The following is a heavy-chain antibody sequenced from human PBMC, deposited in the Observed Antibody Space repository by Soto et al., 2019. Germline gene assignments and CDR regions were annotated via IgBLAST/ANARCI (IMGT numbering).Heavy chain of an antibody. V-gene: IGHV4-34*01. Sequence: QVQLQRWGAGLLKPSETLSLTCAVYGGSFSGYYWSWIRQPPGKGLEWIGEINHSGSTNYNPSLKSRVTISVDTSKNQFSLKLSSVTAADTAVYYCARAVAVAQVDYWGQGTLVTVSS. CDR3: ARAVAVAQVDY. J-gene: IGHJ4*02. CDR1: GGSFSGYY. D-gene: IGHD6-19*01. CDR2: INHSGST.